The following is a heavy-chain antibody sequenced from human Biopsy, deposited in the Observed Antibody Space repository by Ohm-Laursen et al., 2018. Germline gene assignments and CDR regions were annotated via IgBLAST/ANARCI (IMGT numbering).Heavy chain of an antibody. CDR3: AKDSGGSPLGELFH. V-gene: IGHV3-23*01. CDR2: ISGSAGST. Sequence: GSLRLSCAASGFTFSNYAMSWVRQAPGKGLEWVSAISGSAGSTNYADSVKGRFTISRDNSKNTLYLQMNSLRAEDTAMYYCAKDSGGSPLGELFHWGQGNLVTVSS. J-gene: IGHJ4*02. CDR1: GFTFSNYA. D-gene: IGHD3-16*01.